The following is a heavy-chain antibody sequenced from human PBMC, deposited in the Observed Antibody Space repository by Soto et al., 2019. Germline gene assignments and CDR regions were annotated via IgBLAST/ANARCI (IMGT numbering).Heavy chain of an antibody. J-gene: IGHJ6*02. D-gene: IGHD3-22*01. CDR2: IKEDGSGK. CDR1: GFTFSTYW. V-gene: IGHV3-7*01. Sequence: GGSLRLSCAASGFTFSTYWMSWVRQAPGEGLEWVANIKEDGSGKYYVDSVEGRFTISRDNAKNSLYLQMTSLRAEDTALYYCARGWGYFDSSGFPYLYAMDVWGQGTTVTVSS. CDR3: ARGWGYFDSSGFPYLYAMDV.